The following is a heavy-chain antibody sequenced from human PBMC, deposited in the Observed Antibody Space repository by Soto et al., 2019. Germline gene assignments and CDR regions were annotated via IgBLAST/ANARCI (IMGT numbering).Heavy chain of an antibody. V-gene: IGHV3-74*01. CDR3: TRVLGYASAN. J-gene: IGHJ4*02. CDR1: VYTFSNYW. CDR2: IDNGGRTT. Sequence: EVQLVESGGGLVQPGGSLRLSCAASVYTFSNYWMHWVRQAPGMGLVWVSRIDNGGRTTNYADSVMGRFTISRDNAKDTLDLQMDRLRAEETAVYYCTRVLGYASANWGPGTVVTVPS. D-gene: IGHD6-19*01.